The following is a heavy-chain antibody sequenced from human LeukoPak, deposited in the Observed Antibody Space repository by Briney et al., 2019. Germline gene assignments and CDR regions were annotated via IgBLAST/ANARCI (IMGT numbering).Heavy chain of an antibody. CDR1: GGSISTYY. V-gene: IGHV4-59*08. J-gene: IGHJ4*02. CDR3: ASHDYGDNRALDY. D-gene: IGHD4-17*01. Sequence: SETLSLTCTVSGGSISTYYWSWIRQPPGKGLEWIGNIYYSGSTNYNPSLKSRVTISVDTSKNQFSLKLSSVTAADTAVYYCASHDYGDNRALDYWGQGTLVTVSS. CDR2: IYYSGST.